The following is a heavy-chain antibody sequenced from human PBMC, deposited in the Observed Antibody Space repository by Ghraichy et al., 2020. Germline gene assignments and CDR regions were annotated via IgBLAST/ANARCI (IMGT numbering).Heavy chain of an antibody. CDR2: INHSGST. CDR1: GGSFSGYY. Sequence: SETLSLTCAVYGGSFSGYYWSWIRQPPGKGLEWIGEINHSGSTNYNPSLKSRVTISVDTSKNQFSLKLSSVTAADTAVYYCARGRSIYDYVWGSYRLTPWGQGTLVTVSS. CDR3: ARGRSIYDYVWGSYRLTP. V-gene: IGHV4-34*01. J-gene: IGHJ5*02. D-gene: IGHD3-16*02.